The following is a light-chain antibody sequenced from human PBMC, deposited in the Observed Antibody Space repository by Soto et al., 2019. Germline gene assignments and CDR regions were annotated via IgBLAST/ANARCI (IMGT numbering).Light chain of an antibody. CDR2: EVS. Sequence: QSALTQHASVSGSPGQSITMSCTGTSSDVGGYNYISWYQQHPGKAPKLMIYEVSNRPSGVSNRFSGSKSGNTASLTISGLQAEDEADYYCSSYTSSSTLVFGGGTKVTVL. V-gene: IGLV2-14*01. CDR1: SSDVGGYNY. J-gene: IGLJ2*01. CDR3: SSYTSSSTLV.